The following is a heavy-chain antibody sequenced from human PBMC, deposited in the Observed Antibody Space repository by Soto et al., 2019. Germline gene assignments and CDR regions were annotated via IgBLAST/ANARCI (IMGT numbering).Heavy chain of an antibody. Sequence: ASVKVSCKASGYTFTSYYMHWVRQAPGQGLEWMGIINPSGGSTSYAQKFQGRVTMTRDTSTSTVYMELSSLRSEDTAVYYCARGGEIQLWSYYYCYGMDVWGQGTTVTVSS. CDR3: ARGGEIQLWSYYYCYGMDV. J-gene: IGHJ6*02. D-gene: IGHD5-18*01. CDR2: INPSGGST. CDR1: GYTFTSYY. V-gene: IGHV1-46*03.